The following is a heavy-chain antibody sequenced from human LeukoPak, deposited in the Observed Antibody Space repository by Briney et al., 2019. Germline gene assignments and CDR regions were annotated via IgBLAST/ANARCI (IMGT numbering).Heavy chain of an antibody. V-gene: IGHV3-20*01. Sequence: GGTLRLSCAACGFTFDDYGMSWVRQAPGKGLEWVSGINWNGGSTGYADSVKGRFTISRDNAKNSLYLQMNSLRAEDTALYHCARALYYDFWSGSPDDAFDIWGQGTMVTVSS. CDR2: INWNGGST. D-gene: IGHD3-3*01. CDR3: ARALYYDFWSGSPDDAFDI. J-gene: IGHJ3*02. CDR1: GFTFDDYG.